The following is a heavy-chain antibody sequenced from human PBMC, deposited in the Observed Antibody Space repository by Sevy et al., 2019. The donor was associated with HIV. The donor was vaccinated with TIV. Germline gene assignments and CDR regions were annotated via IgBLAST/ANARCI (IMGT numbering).Heavy chain of an antibody. CDR1: GYTFTGYY. CDR3: ARDRAQTISNSGLHLNYFHYGVDV. CDR2: INPDSGGT. D-gene: IGHD3-10*01. Sequence: GPSVKVSCKASGYTFTGYYLIWVRQAPGQGLEWMGWINPDSGGTKSVEKFQGRVTMTRDTYIRTAYMELSRLTSDDSAVYFCARDRAQTISNSGLHLNYFHYGVDVWGPGTTVTVSS. J-gene: IGHJ6*02. V-gene: IGHV1-2*02.